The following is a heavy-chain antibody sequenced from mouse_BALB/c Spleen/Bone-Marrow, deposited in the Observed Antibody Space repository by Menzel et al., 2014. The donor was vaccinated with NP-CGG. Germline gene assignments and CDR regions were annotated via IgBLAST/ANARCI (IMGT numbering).Heavy chain of an antibody. D-gene: IGHD2-4*01. CDR2: INPSNGGS. V-gene: IGHV1S81*02. CDR3: TRSDYYDYQAWFAY. Sequence: GAELVKPGASVKLSCKTSGYTFTNYYIYWVKQRPGRGLEWIGEINPSNGGSNFNEKLKSKATLTVDKSSSTAYMQLSSLTSEDSAVYYCTRSDYYDYQAWFAYWGQGTLVTVSA. CDR1: GYTFTNYY. J-gene: IGHJ3*01.